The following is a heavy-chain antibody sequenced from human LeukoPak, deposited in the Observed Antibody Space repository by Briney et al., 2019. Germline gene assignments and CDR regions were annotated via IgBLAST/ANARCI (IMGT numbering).Heavy chain of an antibody. Sequence: SESLSLTCTVSGGSISIRNYYWAWIRQPPGRQLEWIGSVYSSGSLYYNPSLKSRVTISVDTSKNQFSLKLNSVTAADTAVYYCARDRRQRDYFDFWGQGARVTVSS. V-gene: IGHV4-39*07. J-gene: IGHJ4*02. CDR2: VYSSGSL. CDR3: ARDRRQRDYFDF. CDR1: GGSISIRNYY. D-gene: IGHD1-1*01.